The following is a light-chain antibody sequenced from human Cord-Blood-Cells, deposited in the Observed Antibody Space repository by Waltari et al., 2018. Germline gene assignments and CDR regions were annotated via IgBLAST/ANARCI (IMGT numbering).Light chain of an antibody. CDR1: ISDVGGYNY. CDR2: EVS. J-gene: IGLJ3*02. Sequence: QSALTQPPSASGSPGQSVTISCTGTISDVGGYNYVSWYQQHPGKAPKLMIYEVSTQPSGVPDRFSGSKSGNTASLTVSGLQAEDEADYYCSSYAGSNNWVFGGGTKLTVL. CDR3: SSYAGSNNWV. V-gene: IGLV2-8*01.